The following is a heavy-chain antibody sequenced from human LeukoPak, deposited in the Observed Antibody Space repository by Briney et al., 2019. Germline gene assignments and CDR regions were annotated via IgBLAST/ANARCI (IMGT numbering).Heavy chain of an antibody. D-gene: IGHD3-10*01. J-gene: IGHJ6*02. V-gene: IGHV1-18*01. Sequence: GASVEVSCKASGYTFTSYGISWVRQAPGQGLEWMGWISAYNGNTNYAQKLQDRVTMTTDTSTSTAYMELRSLRSDDTAVYYCARHPTGSGRTNGVDVWGQGTTVTVSS. CDR2: ISAYNGNT. CDR3: ARHPTGSGRTNGVDV. CDR1: GYTFTSYG.